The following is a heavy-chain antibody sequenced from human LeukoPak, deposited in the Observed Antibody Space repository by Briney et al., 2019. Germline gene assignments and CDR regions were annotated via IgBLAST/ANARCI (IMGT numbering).Heavy chain of an antibody. CDR1: GGSISTYY. CDR2: IYYSGGT. Sequence: PSETLSLTCTVSGGSISTYYWSWIRQPPGKGLEWIGHIYYSGGTNYSPSLKTRVTISVDTSKNQFSLMLSSVTAADTAVYYCARYPAYGGTYYFDYWGQGTLVTVPS. J-gene: IGHJ4*02. CDR3: ARYPAYGGTYYFDY. V-gene: IGHV4-59*01. D-gene: IGHD1-26*01.